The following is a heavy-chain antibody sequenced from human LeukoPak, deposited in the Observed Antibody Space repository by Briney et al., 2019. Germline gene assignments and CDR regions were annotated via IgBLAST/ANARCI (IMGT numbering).Heavy chain of an antibody. Sequence: GGSLRLSCAASAFTIATTWMHWVRQAPGKGLVWVSLINNDGSSTNYADSVKGRFTISRDNAKNTLYLQMKSLRAEDTAVYYCVIGGTYGSGSWGQGTLVTVSS. CDR1: AFTIATTW. V-gene: IGHV3-74*01. D-gene: IGHD3-10*01. CDR2: INNDGSST. J-gene: IGHJ4*02. CDR3: VIGGTYGSGS.